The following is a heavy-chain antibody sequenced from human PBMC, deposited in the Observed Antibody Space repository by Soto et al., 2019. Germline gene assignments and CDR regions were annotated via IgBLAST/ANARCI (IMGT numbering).Heavy chain of an antibody. D-gene: IGHD3-10*02. CDR3: ARELFGSQADFYYYYYMDV. V-gene: IGHV1-8*01. CDR2: MNPNSGNT. J-gene: IGHJ6*03. Sequence: ASVKVSCKASGYTFTSYDINWVRQATGQGLEWMGWMNPNSGNTGYAQKFQGRVTMTRNTSISTAYMELSSLRSEDTAVYYCARELFGSQADFYYYYYMDVWGKGTTVTVSS. CDR1: GYTFTSYD.